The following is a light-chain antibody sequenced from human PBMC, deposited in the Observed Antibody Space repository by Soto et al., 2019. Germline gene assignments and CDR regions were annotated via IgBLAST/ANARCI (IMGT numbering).Light chain of an antibody. V-gene: IGKV3-20*01. Sequence: DIVLTQSPGTLSLSPGERATLSCRASQIISSTYLGWYQQKPGQAPRLLIYGASSRATGIPDRFSGSGSGTDFTLTISRLEPEDFAVYYCQHCGTSLYTFHQGPTLDI. CDR1: QIISSTY. CDR2: GAS. CDR3: QHCGTSLYT. J-gene: IGKJ2*01.